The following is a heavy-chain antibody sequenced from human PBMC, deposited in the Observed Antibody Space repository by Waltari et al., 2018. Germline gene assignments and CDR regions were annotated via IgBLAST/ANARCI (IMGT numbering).Heavy chain of an antibody. D-gene: IGHD3-22*01. V-gene: IGHV3-7*01. Sequence: EVQLVESGGGLVQPGGSLRLSCAASGFTFSSYWMSWVRQAPGKGGEWVANIKQDGREKYYVDSVKGRFTSARDNAKNSLYLQMNSLRAEDTAVYYCARGYDLLDYWGQGTLVTVSS. J-gene: IGHJ4*02. CDR3: ARGYDLLDY. CDR1: GFTFSSYW. CDR2: IKQDGREK.